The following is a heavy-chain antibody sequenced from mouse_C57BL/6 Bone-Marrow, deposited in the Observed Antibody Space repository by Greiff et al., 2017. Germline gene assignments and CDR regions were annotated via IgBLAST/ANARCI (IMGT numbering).Heavy chain of an antibody. D-gene: IGHD2-3*01. CDR2: ILPGSGSS. J-gene: IGHJ3*01. Sequence: VQLQQSGAELMKPGASVKLSCKATGYTFTGYWIEWVKQRPGHGLAWIGEILPGSGSSNYNAKFKGKATFTADTSSNTAYMQLSSLTTEDSAIYYCAFYDGRGFAYWGQGTLVTVSA. CDR3: AFYDGRGFAY. V-gene: IGHV1-9*01. CDR1: GYTFTGYW.